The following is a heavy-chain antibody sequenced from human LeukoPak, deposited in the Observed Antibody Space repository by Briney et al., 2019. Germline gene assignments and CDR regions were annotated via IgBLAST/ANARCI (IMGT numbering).Heavy chain of an antibody. D-gene: IGHD4-17*01. V-gene: IGHV3-66*04. CDR1: GFTVSSNY. CDR2: IYSGGST. J-gene: IGHJ6*02. CDR3: AKHDYGDPYYYYGMDV. Sequence: GGSLRLSCAASGFTVSSNYMSWVRQAPGKGLEWVSVIYSGGSTYYADSVKGRFTISRDNSKNTLYLQMNSLRAEDTAVYYCAKHDYGDPYYYYGMDVWGQGTTVTVSS.